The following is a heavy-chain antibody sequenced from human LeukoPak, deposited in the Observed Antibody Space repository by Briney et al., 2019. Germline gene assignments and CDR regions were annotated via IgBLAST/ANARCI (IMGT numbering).Heavy chain of an antibody. CDR2: ISSSGSTT. CDR1: GFTFRSYG. CDR3: AKLSGSYSNFDY. Sequence: PGGTLRLSCAVSGFTFRSYGMSWVRQAPGKGLEWVSYISSSGSTTYYADSVKGRFTISRDNAKNSLYLQMNSLRAEDTAVYYCAKLSGSYSNFDYWGQGTLVTVSS. D-gene: IGHD1-26*01. J-gene: IGHJ4*02. V-gene: IGHV3-48*04.